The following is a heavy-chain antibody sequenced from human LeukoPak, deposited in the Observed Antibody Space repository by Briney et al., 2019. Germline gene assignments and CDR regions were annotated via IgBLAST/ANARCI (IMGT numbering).Heavy chain of an antibody. CDR1: GGSISSYY. V-gene: IGHV4-4*07. Sequence: PSETLSLTCTVSGGSISSYYWSWIRQPAGRGLEWIGRIYTSGSTNYNPSLQSRVTLSVDTSKNQFSLKLSSVTAADTAVYYCATTLGYCGGGSCHNWGQGTLVTVSS. CDR3: ATTLGYCGGGSCHN. CDR2: IYTSGST. D-gene: IGHD2-15*01. J-gene: IGHJ4*02.